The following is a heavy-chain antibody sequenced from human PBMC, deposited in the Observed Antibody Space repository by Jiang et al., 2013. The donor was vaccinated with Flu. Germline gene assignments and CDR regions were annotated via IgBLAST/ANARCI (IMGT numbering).Heavy chain of an antibody. J-gene: IGHJ6*02. CDR1: GYTFSSYG. Sequence: EVKKPGASVKVSCKASGYTFSSYGISWVRQAPGQGLEWMGWISVYNGNTKYAQKFQGRVTMTTDTSTSTAYMELRSLISDDTAVYYCARDYSSSWYGDYYYYGMDVWGQGTTVTVSS. CDR2: ISVYNGNT. D-gene: IGHD6-13*01. V-gene: IGHV1-18*01. CDR3: ARDYSSSWYGDYYYYGMDV.